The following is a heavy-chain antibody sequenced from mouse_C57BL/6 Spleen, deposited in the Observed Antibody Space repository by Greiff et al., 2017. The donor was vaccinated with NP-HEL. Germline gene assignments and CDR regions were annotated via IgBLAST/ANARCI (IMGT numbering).Heavy chain of an antibody. D-gene: IGHD1-1*01. J-gene: IGHJ4*01. CDR1: GYTFTSYW. V-gene: IGHV1-55*01. Sequence: QVQLQQSGAELVKPGASVKMSCKASGYTFTSYWITWVKQRPGQGLEWIGDIYPGSGSTNYNEKFKSKATLTVDTSSSTAYMQLSSLTSEDSAVYYGAREATVVDPYYYAMDYWGQGTSVTVSS. CDR2: IYPGSGST. CDR3: AREATVVDPYYYAMDY.